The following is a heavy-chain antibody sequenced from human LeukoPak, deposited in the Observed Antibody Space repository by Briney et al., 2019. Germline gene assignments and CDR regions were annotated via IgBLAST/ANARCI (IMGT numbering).Heavy chain of an antibody. V-gene: IGHV1-2*06. CDR2: INPNNGGT. CDR3: ARGPYCSSTSCYNWFDP. CDR1: GYTFTGYY. J-gene: IGHJ5*02. Sequence: ASVKVSCKASGYTFTGYYMHWVRQAPGQGLEWMGRINPNNGGTNYAQKFQGRVTMTRDTSISTAYMELSRLISDDTAAYYCARGPYCSSTSCYNWFDPWGQGTLVTVSS. D-gene: IGHD2-2*01.